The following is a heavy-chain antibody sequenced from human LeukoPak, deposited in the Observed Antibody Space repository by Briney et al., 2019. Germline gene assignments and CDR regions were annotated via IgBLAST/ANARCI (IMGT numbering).Heavy chain of an antibody. Sequence: SETLSLTCSVSGGHIDSVYWNWIRQPPGKGLEWIGYIDNSGSTKYNPSLQSRITMSRDTSKKQFSLKLTSVTAADTAMYYCASGAGWLIDYWGQGTLVTVSS. D-gene: IGHD6-19*01. CDR1: GGHIDSVY. J-gene: IGHJ4*02. CDR3: ASGAGWLIDY. CDR2: IDNSGST. V-gene: IGHV4-4*08.